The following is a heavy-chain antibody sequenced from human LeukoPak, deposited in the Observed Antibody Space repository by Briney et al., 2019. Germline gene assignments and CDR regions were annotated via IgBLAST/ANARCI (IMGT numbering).Heavy chain of an antibody. CDR2: IGTAGDT. J-gene: IGHJ4*02. D-gene: IGHD3-10*01. V-gene: IGHV3-13*01. Sequence: GGSLRLSCAASGFTFSNYAMTWVRQATGKGLEWVSAIGTAGDTYYPGSVKGRFTISRENAKNSLYLQMNSLRAGDTAVYYCARAVAGYYYGSGSYSFDYWGQGTLVTVSS. CDR1: GFTFSNYA. CDR3: ARAVAGYYYGSGSYSFDY.